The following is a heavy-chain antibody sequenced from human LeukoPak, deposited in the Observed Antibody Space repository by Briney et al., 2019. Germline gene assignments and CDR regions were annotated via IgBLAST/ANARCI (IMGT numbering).Heavy chain of an antibody. CDR3: ARQGCSGGSCYSAY. D-gene: IGHD2-15*01. CDR1: ALTFTSYT. CDR2: ITSNSVYI. J-gene: IGHJ4*02. V-gene: IGHV3-21*01. Sequence: AESLRPSCAASALTFTSYTMNWVPQAPGTRLQRISSITSNSVYIYYADSVRGRLTISRDNAKNSLYLQMNSLRAEDTAVYYCARQGCSGGSCYSAYWGQGTLVTVSS.